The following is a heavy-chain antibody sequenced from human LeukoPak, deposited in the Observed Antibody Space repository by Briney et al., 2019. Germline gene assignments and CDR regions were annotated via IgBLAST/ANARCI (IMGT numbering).Heavy chain of an antibody. CDR3: ARHKHTAPYYYYMDV. J-gene: IGHJ6*03. D-gene: IGHD5-18*01. Sequence: SETLSLTCTVSGGSISSNSYYWGWIRQPPGKGLEWIGSIYYSGSTYYSPSLKSRISISVDTSKNQFSLTLSSVTAADTAVYFCARHKHTAPYYYYMDVWGKGTTVTISS. V-gene: IGHV4-39*07. CDR2: IYYSGST. CDR1: GGSISSNSYY.